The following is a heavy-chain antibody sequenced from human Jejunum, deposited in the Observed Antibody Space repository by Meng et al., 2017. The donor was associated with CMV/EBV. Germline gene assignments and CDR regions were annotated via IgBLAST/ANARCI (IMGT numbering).Heavy chain of an antibody. CDR3: ARDKAGYKNCDS. J-gene: IGHJ5*01. D-gene: IGHD5-24*01. CDR1: GGSIASDDYW. CDR2: IYHKGHT. Sequence: QVLLQESGPGLVDPSQTLSLTCTVSGGSIASDDYWWSWIRQPPWKGLEWIGYIYHKGHTYYNPSLRSRISISVDTSKNQFSLRLNSVTAADTAVYYCARDKAGYKNCDSWGQGTPVTVSS. V-gene: IGHV4-30-4*08.